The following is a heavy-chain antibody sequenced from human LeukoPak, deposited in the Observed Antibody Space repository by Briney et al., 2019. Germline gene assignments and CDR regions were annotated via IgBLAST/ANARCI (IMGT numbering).Heavy chain of an antibody. CDR3: ARAARGVYYYYYYMDV. V-gene: IGHV4-4*02. J-gene: IGHJ6*03. CDR1: GGSISSSNW. Sequence: SGTLSLTCAVSGGSISSSNWWSWVRQPPGKGLEWIGEIYHSGSTNYNPSLKSRVIISVDKSKNQFSLKLNSVTAADTAVYYCARAARGVYYYYYYMDVWGKGTTVTISS. CDR2: IYHSGST. D-gene: IGHD3-10*01.